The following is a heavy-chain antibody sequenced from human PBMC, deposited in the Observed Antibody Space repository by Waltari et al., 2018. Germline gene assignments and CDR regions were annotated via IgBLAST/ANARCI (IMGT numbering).Heavy chain of an antibody. V-gene: IGHV3-33*01. CDR1: GFTFSSYG. Sequence: QVQLVESGGGVVQPGRSLRLSCAASGFTFSSYGMHWVRQAPGKGLEWVAVIWYDGSNKYYADSVKGRFTISRDNSKNTLYLQMNSLRAEDTAVYYCARSGGSGSYYNLDYWGQGTLVTVSS. J-gene: IGHJ4*02. CDR2: IWYDGSNK. D-gene: IGHD3-10*01. CDR3: ARSGGSGSYYNLDY.